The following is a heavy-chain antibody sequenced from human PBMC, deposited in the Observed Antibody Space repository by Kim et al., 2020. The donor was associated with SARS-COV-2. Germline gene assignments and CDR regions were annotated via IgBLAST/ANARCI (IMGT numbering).Heavy chain of an antibody. CDR1: GYTFTGYY. J-gene: IGHJ6*02. D-gene: IGHD3-3*01. V-gene: IGHV1-2*06. Sequence: ASVKVSCKASGYTFTGYYMHWVRQAPGQGLEWMGRINPNSGGTNYAQKFQGRVTMTRDTSISTAYMELSRLRSDDTAVYYCAILSAIRSRITIFGVVMDMDVWGQGTTVTVSS. CDR2: INPNSGGT. CDR3: AILSAIRSRITIFGVVMDMDV.